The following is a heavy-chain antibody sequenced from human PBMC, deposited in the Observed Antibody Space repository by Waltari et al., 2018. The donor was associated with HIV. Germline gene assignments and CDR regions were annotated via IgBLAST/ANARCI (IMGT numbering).Heavy chain of an antibody. CDR2: INGAGSEK. Sequence: EVQLVESGGGLVQPGGSLRLSCAGSGFTFNRFWMGGVRQAPGKGLEWVADINGAGSEKYYVGSVKGRFTISRDNAKNSVYLQMNSLTAEDTAVYYCARDDYLDFWGQGTLVTVSS. J-gene: IGHJ4*02. D-gene: IGHD4-17*01. CDR1: GFTFNRFW. V-gene: IGHV3-7*01. CDR3: ARDDYLDF.